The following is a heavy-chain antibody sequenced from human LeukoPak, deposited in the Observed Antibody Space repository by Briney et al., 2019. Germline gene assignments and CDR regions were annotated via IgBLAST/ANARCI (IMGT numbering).Heavy chain of an antibody. CDR1: GFTFSSYG. CDR3: AKGEVAGSGYLPPQFDY. J-gene: IGHJ4*02. V-gene: IGHV3-30*18. Sequence: QPGGSLRLSCAASGFTFSSYGMHWVRQAPGKGLEWVAIISYDGSNKHYVDSVRGRFTISRDNSKNTLYLQMNSLRAEDTAVYYCAKGEVAGSGYLPPQFDYWGQGTLVTVSS. CDR2: ISYDGSNK. D-gene: IGHD3-22*01.